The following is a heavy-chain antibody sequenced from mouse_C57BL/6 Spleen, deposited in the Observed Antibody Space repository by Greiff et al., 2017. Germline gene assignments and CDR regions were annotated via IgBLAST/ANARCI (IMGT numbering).Heavy chain of an antibody. CDR3: ARRDDGPFAY. V-gene: IGHV1-50*01. Sequence: QVQLQQPGAELVKPGASVKLSCKASGYTFTSYWMQWVKQRPGQGLEWIGEIDPSDSYTNYNQKFKGQATLTVDTSSSTAYMQLSSLTSEDSAVYYCARRDDGPFAYWGQGTLVTVSA. CDR1: GYTFTSYW. J-gene: IGHJ3*01. D-gene: IGHD2-3*01. CDR2: IDPSDSYT.